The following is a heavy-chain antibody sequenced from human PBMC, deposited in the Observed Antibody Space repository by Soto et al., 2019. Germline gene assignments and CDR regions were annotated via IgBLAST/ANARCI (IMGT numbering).Heavy chain of an antibody. CDR2: IKQDGSEK. J-gene: IGHJ6*02. V-gene: IGHV3-7*03. CDR1: GFTFSSYW. D-gene: IGHD2-2*02. Sequence: VGSLRLSCAASGFTFSSYWMSWVRQAPGKGLEWVANIKQDGSEKYYVDSVKGRFTISRDNAKNSLYLQMNSLRAEDTAVYYCARDMDCSSTSCYTELYYYYGMDVWGQGTTVTVSS. CDR3: ARDMDCSSTSCYTELYYYYGMDV.